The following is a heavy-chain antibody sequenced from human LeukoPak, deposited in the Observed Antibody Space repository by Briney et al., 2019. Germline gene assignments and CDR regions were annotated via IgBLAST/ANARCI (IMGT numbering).Heavy chain of an antibody. J-gene: IGHJ3*02. Sequence: SSGTLSLTCAVYGGSFSGYYWSWIRQPPGKGLEWIGEINHSGSTNYNPSLKSRVTISVDTSKNQFSLKLSSVTAADTAVYYCARELAYCSSSSCYGGTFHIWGQGTMVTVSS. CDR2: INHSGST. V-gene: IGHV4-34*01. CDR1: GGSFSGYY. D-gene: IGHD2-2*01. CDR3: ARELAYCSSSSCYGGTFHI.